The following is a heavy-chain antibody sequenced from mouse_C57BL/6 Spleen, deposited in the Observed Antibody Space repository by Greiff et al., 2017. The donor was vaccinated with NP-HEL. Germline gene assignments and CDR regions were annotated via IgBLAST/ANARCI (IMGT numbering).Heavy chain of an antibody. CDR2: IYPSDSET. V-gene: IGHV1-61*01. CDR1: GYTFTSYW. CDR3: AGRDYYGSSYVPYWYFDV. D-gene: IGHD1-1*01. Sequence: VQLQQPGAELVRPGSSVKLSCKASGYTFTSYWMDWVKQRPGQGLEWIGNIYPSDSETHYNQKFKDKATLTVDKSSSTAYMQLSSLTSEDSAVYYCAGRDYYGSSYVPYWYFDVWGTGTTVTVSS. J-gene: IGHJ1*03.